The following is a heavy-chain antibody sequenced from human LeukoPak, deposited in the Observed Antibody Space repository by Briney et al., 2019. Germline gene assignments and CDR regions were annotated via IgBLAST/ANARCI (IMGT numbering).Heavy chain of an antibody. D-gene: IGHD3-10*02. Sequence: GRSLRLSCAASGFTFSSYAMHWVRQAPGKGLEWVAVISYDGSNKYYADSVKGRFTISRDNSKNTLYLQMNSLRAEDTAVYYCARVGSELFAHYFDYWGQGTLVTVSS. CDR3: ARVGSELFAHYFDY. J-gene: IGHJ4*02. CDR1: GFTFSSYA. V-gene: IGHV3-30*04. CDR2: ISYDGSNK.